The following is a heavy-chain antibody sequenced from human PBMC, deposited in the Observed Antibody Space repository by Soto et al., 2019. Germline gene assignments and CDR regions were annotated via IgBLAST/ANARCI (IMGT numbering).Heavy chain of an antibody. D-gene: IGHD4-17*01. V-gene: IGHV4-30-4*01. CDR2: IYYSGST. Sequence: SETLSLTCTVSGGSISSGDYYWSWIRQPPGKGLEWIGYIYYSGSTYYNPSLKSRVTISVDTSKNQFSLKLSSVTAADTAVYYCARDRPDGAILDYWGQGTLVIVSS. CDR3: ARDRPDGAILDY. CDR1: GGSISSGDYY. J-gene: IGHJ4*02.